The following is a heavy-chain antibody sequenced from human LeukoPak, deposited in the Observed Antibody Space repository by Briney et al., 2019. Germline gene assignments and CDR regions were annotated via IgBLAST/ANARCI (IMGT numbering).Heavy chain of an antibody. V-gene: IGHV6-1*01. CDR3: ARRLTQYDCFDP. J-gene: IGHJ5*02. Sequence: RTLSLTSAISVDSVSGNSAAWNCIRQSPSRCIEWLGRTYFRSKWSSHYAVSVKSRITFKPDTSKNQFSLQLNSVAPEDTAVYYCARRLTQYDCFDPWGQGILVTVSS. CDR2: TYFRSKWSS. CDR1: VDSVSGNSAA. D-gene: IGHD2-2*01.